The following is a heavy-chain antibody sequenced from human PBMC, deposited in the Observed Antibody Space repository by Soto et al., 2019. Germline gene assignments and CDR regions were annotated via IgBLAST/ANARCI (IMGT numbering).Heavy chain of an antibody. J-gene: IGHJ4*02. CDR3: AKVMVHCTGTRCARYFEK. D-gene: IGHD2-8*02. CDR1: KFTFSTYA. V-gene: IGHV3-23*01. CDR2: IIGSVDNT. Sequence: GGSLRLSCAASKFTFSTYAMTWVRQAQGKGMEWVSDIIGSVDNTYYAASVKGRFPISRDNSKSTLYLQMNSLRAEDTVVYYCAKVMVHCTGTRCARYFEKWGRGTLVTVSS.